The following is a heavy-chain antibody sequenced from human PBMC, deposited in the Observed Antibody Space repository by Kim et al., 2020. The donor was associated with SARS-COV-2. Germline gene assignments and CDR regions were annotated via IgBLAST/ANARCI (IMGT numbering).Heavy chain of an antibody. CDR1: GFTFSSYG. CDR3: ASSYYDSSDYPYYFDY. J-gene: IGHJ4*01. Sequence: GGSLRLSCAASGFTFSSYGMHWVRQVPGKGLEWVAVVWYDGSKKYYAASVKGRFTISRDNSKNRLYLQMNSLRAEDTAVYYCASSYYDSSDYPYYFDYWG. D-gene: IGHD3-22*01. V-gene: IGHV3-33*01. CDR2: VWYDGSKK.